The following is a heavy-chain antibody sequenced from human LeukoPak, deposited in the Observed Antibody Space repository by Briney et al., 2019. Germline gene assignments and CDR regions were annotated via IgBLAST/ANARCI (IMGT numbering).Heavy chain of an antibody. CDR1: GGSFSGYY. Sequence: PSETLSLTCAVYGGSFSGYYWSWIRQPPGKGLEWIGEINHSGSTNYNPSLKSRVTISVDTSKSQFSLNLSSVTAADTAVYYCARLRPYHYGYMDVWGKGTTVT. CDR3: ARLRPYHYGYMDV. D-gene: IGHD3-10*01. CDR2: INHSGST. V-gene: IGHV4-34*01. J-gene: IGHJ6*03.